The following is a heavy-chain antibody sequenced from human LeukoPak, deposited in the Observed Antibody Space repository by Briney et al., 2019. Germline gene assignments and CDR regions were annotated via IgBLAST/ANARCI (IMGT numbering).Heavy chain of an antibody. Sequence: PGGSLRLSCAASGFTFSSYSMNWVRQAPGKGLEWVSAISGSGGSTYYADSVKGRFTISRDNSKNTLYLQMNSLRAEDTAVYYCAKDLGYSSSWYDYWGQGTLVTVSS. CDR1: GFTFSSYS. CDR3: AKDLGYSSSWYDY. V-gene: IGHV3-23*01. J-gene: IGHJ4*02. CDR2: ISGSGGST. D-gene: IGHD6-13*01.